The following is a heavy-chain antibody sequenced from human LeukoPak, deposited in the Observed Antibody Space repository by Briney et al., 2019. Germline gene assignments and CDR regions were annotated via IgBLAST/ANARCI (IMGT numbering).Heavy chain of an antibody. J-gene: IGHJ4*02. D-gene: IGHD4-17*01. Sequence: GGSLRPSCAASGFTFSSSWMYWVRQAPGKGLVWVSRINSDESITTYADSVKGRFTISRDNSKNTLYLQMNRLRPEDTAVYYCARGTVTAPDYWGQGTLVTVSS. CDR2: INSDESIT. CDR3: ARGTVTAPDY. V-gene: IGHV3-74*01. CDR1: GFTFSSSW.